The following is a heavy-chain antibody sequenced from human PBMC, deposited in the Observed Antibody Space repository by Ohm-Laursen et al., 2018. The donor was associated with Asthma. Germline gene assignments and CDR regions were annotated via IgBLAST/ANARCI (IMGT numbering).Heavy chain of an antibody. D-gene: IGHD3-10*01. Sequence: RSLRLSCTASGFTFSSYGMHWVRQAPGKGLEWVAVISYDGSNKYYADSVKGRFTISRDNPKNTLYLQMNSLRAEDTAVYYCASIQLYAKIRGEAFDIWGQGTMVTVSS. J-gene: IGHJ3*02. V-gene: IGHV3-30*03. CDR2: ISYDGSNK. CDR3: ASIQLYAKIRGEAFDI. CDR1: GFTFSSYG.